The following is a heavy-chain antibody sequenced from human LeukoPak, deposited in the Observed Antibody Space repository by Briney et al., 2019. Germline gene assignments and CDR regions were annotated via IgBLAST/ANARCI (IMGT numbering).Heavy chain of an antibody. CDR2: INPNSGGT. Sequence: ASVKVSCKASGYTFTCYYMHWVRQAPGQGLEWMGWINPNSGGTNYSQKFQGRVTMTRNTSISTAYMELSSLRSEDTAVYYCARGAPLGTSSDYWGQGTLVTVSS. CDR1: GYTFTCYY. V-gene: IGHV1-2*02. J-gene: IGHJ4*02. D-gene: IGHD3-16*01. CDR3: ARGAPLGTSSDY.